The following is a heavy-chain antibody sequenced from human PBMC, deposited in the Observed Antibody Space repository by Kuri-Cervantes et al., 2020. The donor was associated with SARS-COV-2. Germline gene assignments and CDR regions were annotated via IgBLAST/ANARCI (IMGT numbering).Heavy chain of an antibody. V-gene: IGHV3-21*01. CDR1: GFTFSSYS. CDR3: ARDSYYDSPGH. CDR2: ISSSSSYI. Sequence: LTCAASGFTFSSYSMNWVRQAPGKGLEWVSSISSSSSYIYYADSVKGRFTISRDKAKNSLYLQMNSLRAEDTAVYYCARDSYYDSPGHWGQGTLVTVSS. D-gene: IGHD3-22*01. J-gene: IGHJ4*02.